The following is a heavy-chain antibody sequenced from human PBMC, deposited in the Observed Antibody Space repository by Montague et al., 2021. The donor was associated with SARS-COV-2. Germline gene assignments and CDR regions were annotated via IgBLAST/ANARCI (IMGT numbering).Heavy chain of an antibody. CDR3: AGPRPGSPNNWFDT. J-gene: IGHJ5*02. CDR2: LYYNGIT. CDR1: GGPFSSTSFY. V-gene: IGHV4-39*01. Sequence: SETLSLTCSVSGGPFSSTSFYWGWIRQSPGKGLEWVANLYYNGITYYNPSLKSRVTLSVDPSTNQFFLKLTSVTAADTAVYYCAGPRPGSPNNWFDTWGQGILVTVSS. D-gene: IGHD6-6*01.